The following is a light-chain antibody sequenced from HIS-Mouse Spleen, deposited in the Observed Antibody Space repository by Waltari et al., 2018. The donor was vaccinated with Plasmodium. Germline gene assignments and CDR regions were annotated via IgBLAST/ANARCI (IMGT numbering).Light chain of an antibody. CDR2: GAS. CDR1: QRVSSSY. CDR3: QQYGSSPIT. Sequence: EIVLTQSPGTLSLSPGERATLSCRASQRVSSSYLAWYQQKPGQAPRLLILGASSRATGSPDRFSGSGSGTDFTVTISRLEPEDFAVYYCQQYGSSPITFGQGTRLEIK. J-gene: IGKJ5*01. V-gene: IGKV3-20*01.